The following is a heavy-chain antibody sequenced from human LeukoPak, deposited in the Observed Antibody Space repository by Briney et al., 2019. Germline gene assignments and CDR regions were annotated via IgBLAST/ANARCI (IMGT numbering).Heavy chain of an antibody. Sequence: GGSLRLSCAASGFTFSAYHINWVRQAPGKGLEWISYISTTGTTIHYADSVKGRFAISRDNAKSSLYLQMNSLRDEDTAVYYCARQIGITGTTISEPTYYYYYGMDVWGQGTTVTVSS. J-gene: IGHJ6*02. V-gene: IGHV3-48*02. CDR1: GFTFSAYH. CDR2: ISTTGTTI. CDR3: ARQIGITGTTISEPTYYYYYGMDV. D-gene: IGHD1-7*01.